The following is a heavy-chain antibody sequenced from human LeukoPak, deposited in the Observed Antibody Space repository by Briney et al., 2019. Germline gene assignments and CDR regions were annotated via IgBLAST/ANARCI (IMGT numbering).Heavy chain of an antibody. CDR2: ISGSGGST. Sequence: GGSLRLSCAASGFTFSSYAMSWVRQAPGKGLEWVSGISGSGGSTYYADSVKGRFTISRDNSKNTLYLQMNSLRAEDTAVYYCAKDQVTLVRGVNSDGFWFDPWGQGTLVTVSS. J-gene: IGHJ5*02. CDR3: AKDQVTLVRGVNSDGFWFDP. V-gene: IGHV3-23*01. CDR1: GFTFSSYA. D-gene: IGHD3-10*01.